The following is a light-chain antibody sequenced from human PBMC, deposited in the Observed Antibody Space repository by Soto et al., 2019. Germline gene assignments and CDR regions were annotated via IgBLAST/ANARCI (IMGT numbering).Light chain of an antibody. CDR3: QQSYSTSTT. Sequence: DIQMTQSPSSLSASVGDRVTITCRASQSISSYLNWYQQKPGKAPKLLIYAASSSQSGVPSRFSGSGSGTDFTLTISSLQPEDFATYYCQQSYSTSTTFGQGTRLEI. CDR2: AAS. V-gene: IGKV1-39*01. CDR1: QSISSY. J-gene: IGKJ5*01.